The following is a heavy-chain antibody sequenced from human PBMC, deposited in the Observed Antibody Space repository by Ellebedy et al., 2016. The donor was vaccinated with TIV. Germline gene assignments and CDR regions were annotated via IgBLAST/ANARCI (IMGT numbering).Heavy chain of an antibody. CDR2: IYWDDDK. CDR3: AHRRFLSSIVVVPAAIDAFDI. CDR1: GFSLSTSGVG. V-gene: IGHV2-5*02. D-gene: IGHD2-2*01. J-gene: IGHJ3*02. Sequence: SGPTLVXPPQSLTLTCTFSGFSLSTSGVGVGWIRQPPGKALEWLALIYWDDDKRYSPSLKSRLTITKDTSKNQVVLTMTNMDPVDTATYYCAHRRFLSSIVVVPAAIDAFDIWGQGTMVTVSS.